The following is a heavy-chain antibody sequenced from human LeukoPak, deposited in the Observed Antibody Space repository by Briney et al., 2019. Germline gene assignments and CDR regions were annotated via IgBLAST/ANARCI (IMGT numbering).Heavy chain of an antibody. D-gene: IGHD2-15*01. CDR3: ARGFCSGGTCYSGTH. V-gene: IGHV3-72*01. Sequence: GGSLRLSCAASGFTISDHYMDWIRQAPGKGLEWVGRSRDKASRYTTEYAASAEGRFILSRDDLKNSLYLQLNSLTTEDTAVYYCARGFCSGGTCYSGTHWGQGTLVTVSS. CDR1: GFTISDHY. J-gene: IGHJ4*02. CDR2: SRDKASRYTT.